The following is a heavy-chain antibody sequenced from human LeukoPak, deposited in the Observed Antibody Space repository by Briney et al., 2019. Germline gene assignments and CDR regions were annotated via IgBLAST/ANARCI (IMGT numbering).Heavy chain of an antibody. CDR3: AKVPHSSGQPLDY. J-gene: IGHJ4*02. CDR1: GFTFSSYA. CDR2: ISDSGGST. V-gene: IGHV3-23*01. Sequence: GGSLRLSCAASGFTFSSYAMSWVRQGPGKGLEWVSAISDSGGSTYYADSVKGRFTISRDNSKSTLYLQMNSLRAEDTAVYYCAKVPHSSGQPLDYWGQGTLATVSS. D-gene: IGHD3-22*01.